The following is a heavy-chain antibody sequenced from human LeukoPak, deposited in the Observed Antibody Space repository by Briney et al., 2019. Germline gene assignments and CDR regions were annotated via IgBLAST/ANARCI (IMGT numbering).Heavy chain of an antibody. D-gene: IGHD3-22*01. J-gene: IGHJ4*02. CDR2: TSYDGSKK. V-gene: IGHV3-30*18. Sequence: GGSLRLSCAASGFIFSNYGMHWVRQAPGKGLEWVAVTSYDGSKKYHADSVKGRFTISRDNSKNTLYLQMNSPRAEDTAVYYCAKDSKYYYDSRGYSYFDYWGQGTLVTVSS. CDR3: AKDSKYYYDSRGYSYFDY. CDR1: GFIFSNYG.